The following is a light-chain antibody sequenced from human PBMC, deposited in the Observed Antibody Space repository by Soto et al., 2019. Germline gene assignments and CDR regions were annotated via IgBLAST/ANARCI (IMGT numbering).Light chain of an antibody. CDR2: DAS. V-gene: IGKV1-5*01. Sequence: DIQMTQSPSTLSASVGDRVTITCRASQSISGWLAWYQQKPGKAPKILIYDASNLERGLPSRFSGSGSVTEFTLTISSLQPDDFATYYGQQYDSFPWSFGQGTKVDIK. CDR1: QSISGW. CDR3: QQYDSFPWS. J-gene: IGKJ1*01.